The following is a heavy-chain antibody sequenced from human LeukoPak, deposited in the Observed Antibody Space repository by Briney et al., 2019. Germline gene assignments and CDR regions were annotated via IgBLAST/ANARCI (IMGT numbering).Heavy chain of an antibody. CDR2: ISGSGGNT. Sequence: PGGSLRLSCAASGFTFSRYAMSWVRQAPGKGLEWVSAISGSGGNTYYADSVKGRFTMSRDNSKNTLYLQMNSLRAEDTAVYYCATGRTIVVVPAAMPDYWGQGTLVTVSS. CDR3: ATGRTIVVVPAAMPDY. J-gene: IGHJ4*02. CDR1: GFTFSRYA. D-gene: IGHD2-2*01. V-gene: IGHV3-23*01.